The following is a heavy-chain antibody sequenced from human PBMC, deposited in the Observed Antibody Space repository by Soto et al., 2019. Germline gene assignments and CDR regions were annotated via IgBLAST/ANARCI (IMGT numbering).Heavy chain of an antibody. CDR2: IIPILGIA. Sequence: GASVKVSCKASGGTFSSYTISWVRQAPGQGLEWMGRIIPILGIANYAQKFQGRVTITADKSTSTAYMELSSLRSEDTAVYYCARDDLEVGVPGWLPSEDWYFDLWGRGTLVTVSS. D-gene: IGHD3-22*01. J-gene: IGHJ2*01. CDR1: GGTFSSYT. V-gene: IGHV1-69*04. CDR3: ARDDLEVGVPGWLPSEDWYFDL.